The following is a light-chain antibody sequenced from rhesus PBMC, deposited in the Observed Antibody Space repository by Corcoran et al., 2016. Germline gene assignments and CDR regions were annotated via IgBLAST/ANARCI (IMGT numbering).Light chain of an antibody. V-gene: IGKV1S12*01. Sequence: DIQMTQSPSALSASVGDRVNISCRASQNIYSNLAWYQQKPGNAPKLLIYAASSLQTGIPSRFSGSGSGTDFTLTSSSLQPEDSAAYYCQHYYDNPFTFGPGTKLDIK. CDR2: AAS. CDR3: QHYYDNPFT. J-gene: IGKJ3*01. CDR1: QNIYSN.